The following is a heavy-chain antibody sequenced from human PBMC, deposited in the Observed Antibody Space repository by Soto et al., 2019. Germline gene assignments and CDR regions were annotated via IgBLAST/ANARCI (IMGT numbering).Heavy chain of an antibody. D-gene: IGHD6-19*01. J-gene: IGHJ5*02. CDR2: INHSVST. CDR3: ARKQWLPQGWFDP. Sequence: PSETLSLTCADYGGSFSGYYWSWIRQPPGKGLEWIGEINHSVSTNYNPSLKSRVTISVDTSKNQFSLKLSSVTAADTAVYYCARKQWLPQGWFDPWGQGTLVTVSS. V-gene: IGHV4-34*01. CDR1: GGSFSGYY.